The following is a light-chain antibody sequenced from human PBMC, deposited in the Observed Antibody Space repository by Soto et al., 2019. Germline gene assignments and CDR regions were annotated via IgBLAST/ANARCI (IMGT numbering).Light chain of an antibody. J-gene: IGLJ1*01. Sequence: QSALTQPASLSGSPGQSITISCTGTSSDIGAYDYVSWFQQHPGKAPKLMISEVNNRPSGVSNRFSGSKSGNTAYLTISGLQVEDEAEYFCFSYAGSYTHVFGTGTKVTVL. V-gene: IGLV2-14*01. CDR2: EVN. CDR3: FSYAGSYTHV. CDR1: SSDIGAYDY.